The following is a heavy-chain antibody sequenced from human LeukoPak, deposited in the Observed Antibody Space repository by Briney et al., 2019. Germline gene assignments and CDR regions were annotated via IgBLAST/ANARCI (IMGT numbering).Heavy chain of an antibody. CDR2: IIPIFGTA. CDR1: GGTFSSYA. V-gene: IGHV1-69*13. CDR3: ARGVYCGGDCYDGPDY. J-gene: IGHJ4*02. Sequence: SVKVSCKASGGTFSSYAISWVRQAPGQGLEWMGGIIPIFGTANYAQKFQGRVTITADESTSTAYMELSSLRSEDTAVYYCARGVYCGGDCYDGPDYWGQGTLVTVSS. D-gene: IGHD2-21*01.